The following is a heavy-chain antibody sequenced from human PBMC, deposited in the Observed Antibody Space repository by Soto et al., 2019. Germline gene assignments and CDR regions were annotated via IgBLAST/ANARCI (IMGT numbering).Heavy chain of an antibody. CDR2: IYWDDDK. D-gene: IGHD5-12*01. CDR1: GFSLTSGVG. J-gene: IGHJ4*02. CDR3: AHIDPEIVTVGGHGGFDY. Sequence: QITLKESGPTLVRPPQTLTLTCTFSGFSLTSGVGVGWIRQPPGTALEWLALIYWDDDKRYSPSLKNRLTITKDTSKNQVVLTMTKVGAVYTATYFCAHIDPEIVTVGGHGGFDYWGQGTLVTVSS. V-gene: IGHV2-5*02.